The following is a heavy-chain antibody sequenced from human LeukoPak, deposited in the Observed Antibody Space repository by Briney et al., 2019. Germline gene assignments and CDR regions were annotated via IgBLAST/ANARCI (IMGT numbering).Heavy chain of an antibody. V-gene: IGHV3-7*04. Sequence: GGSPRLSCAVSGFTFSNFWMSWVRQAPGRGLEWVANIHPEGNEKYHVESVKGRFIISRDNTKNLLFLQMNGLRVEDTAVYYCARGDDFSGDHWGQGTLVTVSS. CDR1: GFTFSNFW. CDR2: IHPEGNEK. J-gene: IGHJ4*02. CDR3: ARGDDFSGDH. D-gene: IGHD1-1*01.